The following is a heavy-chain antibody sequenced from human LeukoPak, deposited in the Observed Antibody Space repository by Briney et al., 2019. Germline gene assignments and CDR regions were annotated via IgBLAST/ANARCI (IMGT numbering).Heavy chain of an antibody. D-gene: IGHD4-17*01. CDR1: GFTFSSYA. V-gene: IGHV3-30*04. Sequence: GGSLRLSCAASGFTFSSYAMHWVRQAPGKGLEWVAVISKDGSNKYYADSVKGRFTISRDNAKNSVYLQMNSLSAEDTAVYYCARDKIDGDSFFVYWGQGTLVTVSS. CDR3: ARDKIDGDSFFVY. CDR2: ISKDGSNK. J-gene: IGHJ4*02.